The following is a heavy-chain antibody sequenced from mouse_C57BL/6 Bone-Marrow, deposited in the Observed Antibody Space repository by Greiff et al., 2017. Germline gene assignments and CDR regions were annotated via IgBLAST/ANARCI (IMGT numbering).Heavy chain of an antibody. J-gene: IGHJ1*03. V-gene: IGHV3-6*01. CDR2: ISYDGSN. D-gene: IGHD1-1*01. CDR1: GYSITSGYY. Sequence: VQLTESGPGLVKPSQSLSLTCSFTGYSITSGYYWNCIRQFPGNKLEWMGYISYDGSNNYNPSLKNRISITRDTSKNQFFLKLNSVTTADTATYYCAWDITTVVAHWYFEVWGTGTTVTGSS. CDR3: AWDITTVVAHWYFEV.